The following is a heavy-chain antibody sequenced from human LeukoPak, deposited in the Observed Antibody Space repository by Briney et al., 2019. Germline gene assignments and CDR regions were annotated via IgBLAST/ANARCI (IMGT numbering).Heavy chain of an antibody. D-gene: IGHD3-22*01. CDR2: IWYDGSNK. Sequence: PGRSLRLSCTASGFTFSSYGMHWVRQAPGKGLEWVAVIWYDGSNKYYADSVKGRFTISRDNSKNTLYLQMSSLRVEDTAVYYCAREVPPVVKYYFDHWGQGTLVTVS. CDR1: GFTFSSYG. J-gene: IGHJ4*02. V-gene: IGHV3-33*01. CDR3: AREVPPVVKYYFDH.